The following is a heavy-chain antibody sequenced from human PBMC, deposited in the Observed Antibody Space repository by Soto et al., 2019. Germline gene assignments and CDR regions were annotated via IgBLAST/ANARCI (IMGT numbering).Heavy chain of an antibody. D-gene: IGHD5-12*01. CDR2: IIPIFGTA. CDR3: ATPGGDGYNLDY. V-gene: IGHV1-69*01. J-gene: IGHJ4*02. Sequence: QVQLVQSGAEVKKPGSSVKVSCKASGGTFSSYAISWVRQAPGQGLEWMGGIIPIFGTANYAQTFQGRVTITADESTSTADMEVSSLRSEDTAVYYCATPGGDGYNLDYWGQGTLVTVSS. CDR1: GGTFSSYA.